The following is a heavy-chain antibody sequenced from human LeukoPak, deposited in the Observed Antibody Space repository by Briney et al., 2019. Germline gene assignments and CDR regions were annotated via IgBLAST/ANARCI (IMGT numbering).Heavy chain of an antibody. J-gene: IGHJ4*02. D-gene: IGHD3-22*01. CDR3: ARGPSPDYYDSSGYYYFDY. V-gene: IGHV4-61*02. Sequence: PSETLSLTCTVSGGSISNGSYYWSWIRQPAGKGLEWMGRIYTSGSTNYNPSLKSRVTISVDTSKNQFSLKLSSVTAADTAVYYCARGPSPDYYDSSGYYYFDYWGQGTLVTVSS. CDR2: IYTSGST. CDR1: GGSISNGSYY.